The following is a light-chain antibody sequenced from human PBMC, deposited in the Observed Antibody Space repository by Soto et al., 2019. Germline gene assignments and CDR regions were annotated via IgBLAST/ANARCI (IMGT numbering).Light chain of an antibody. Sequence: EIVMRQSPAALSVSPGERATLSCRAGQGVTTNFAWYQQKSGQSPRLLIYDVSIRATGVPARFSGTGSETDFTLTISGLEPEDFAVYYCQQRSVWPITFGQGTRLEI. V-gene: IGKV3-11*01. CDR1: QGVTTN. CDR2: DVS. CDR3: QQRSVWPIT. J-gene: IGKJ5*01.